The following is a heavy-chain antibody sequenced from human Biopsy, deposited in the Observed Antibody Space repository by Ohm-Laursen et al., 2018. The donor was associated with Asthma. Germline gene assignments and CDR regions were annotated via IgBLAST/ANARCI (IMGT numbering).Heavy chain of an antibody. Sequence: GASVKASCKASGYTFIGCHIHWMRQAPGQGLERMGRINTNSGGTNYAQKFQGRVTMTRDTSISTAYMEVSRLRSDDTAVYYWARGQKSAGNRWFDPWGQGTLVTVSS. CDR3: ARGQKSAGNRWFDP. V-gene: IGHV1-2*06. CDR1: GYTFIGCH. J-gene: IGHJ5*02. CDR2: INTNSGGT. D-gene: IGHD6-13*01.